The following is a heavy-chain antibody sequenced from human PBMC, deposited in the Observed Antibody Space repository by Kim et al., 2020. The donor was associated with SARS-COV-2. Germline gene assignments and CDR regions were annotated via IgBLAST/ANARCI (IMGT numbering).Heavy chain of an antibody. V-gene: IGHV3-23*01. Sequence: GGSLRLSCAASGFTFSSYAMSWVRQAPGKGLEWVSTVSGSGTYYADSVKGRFTISRDNSKSTLYLQMNSLRAEDTAVYYCAKDPPGYSNSWYGVIDYWGQGTLVTVSS. J-gene: IGHJ4*02. CDR1: GFTFSSYA. D-gene: IGHD6-13*01. CDR3: AKDPPGYSNSWYGVIDY. CDR2: VSGSGT.